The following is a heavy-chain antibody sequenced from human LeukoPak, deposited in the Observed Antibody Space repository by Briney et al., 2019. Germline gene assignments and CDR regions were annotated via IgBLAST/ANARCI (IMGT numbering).Heavy chain of an antibody. CDR2: INPNSGGT. CDR3: ARGIGYGDYADFDY. V-gene: IGHV1-2*02. CDR1: GYTFTGYY. Sequence: ASVKLSRKASGYTFTGYYMHRVRQAPAQGLEWMGCINPNSGGTNYAQKFSGRGTMTRDTSISTDYMELSTLRSADTAVYYCARGIGYGDYADFDYWGQGTLVTVSS. D-gene: IGHD4-17*01. J-gene: IGHJ4*02.